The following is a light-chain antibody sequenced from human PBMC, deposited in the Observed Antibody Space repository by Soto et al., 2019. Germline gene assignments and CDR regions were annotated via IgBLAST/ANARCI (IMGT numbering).Light chain of an antibody. CDR2: VTS. CDR3: QQGHNWLLT. CDR1: QGLSGS. V-gene: IGKV1-12*01. Sequence: DIQMTQSPSSVSASVGDRVTITCRATQGLSGSLAWYQQKPGKAPKLLISVTSRLQSGVPSRFSGSASGTDFTLTIDSLQPEDLATYYCQQGHNWLLTFGQGTRLEIK. J-gene: IGKJ5*01.